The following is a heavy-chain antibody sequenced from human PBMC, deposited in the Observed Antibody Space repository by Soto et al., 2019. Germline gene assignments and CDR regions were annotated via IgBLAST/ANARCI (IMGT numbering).Heavy chain of an antibody. Sequence: ASVKVSCKASGYTFTSYGISWVRQAPGQGLEWMGWISAYNGNTNYAQKLQGRVTMTTDTSTSTAYMELRSLRSEDTAVYYCARQGAFFLDWFLSYYFDYWGQRTLVPVSS. J-gene: IGHJ4*02. CDR2: ISAYNGNT. CDR1: GYTFTSYG. V-gene: IGHV1-18*01. CDR3: ARQGAFFLDWFLSYYFDY. D-gene: IGHD3-3*01.